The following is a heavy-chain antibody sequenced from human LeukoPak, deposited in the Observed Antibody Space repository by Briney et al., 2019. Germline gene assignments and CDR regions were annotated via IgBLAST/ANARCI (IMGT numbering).Heavy chain of an antibody. CDR1: GFTFDDYA. Sequence: GGSLRLSCAASGFTFDDYAMYWVRQAPGKGLEWVSGISWNSGSIGYADSVKGRFTISRDNAKNSLYLQMNSLRAEDTAVYYCARDYYDSSGYTLRANWGQGTLVTVSS. CDR3: ARDYYDSSGYTLRAN. CDR2: ISWNSGSI. V-gene: IGHV3-9*01. D-gene: IGHD3-22*01. J-gene: IGHJ4*02.